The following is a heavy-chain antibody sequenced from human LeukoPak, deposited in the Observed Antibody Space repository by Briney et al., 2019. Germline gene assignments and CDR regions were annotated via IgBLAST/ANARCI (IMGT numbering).Heavy chain of an antibody. CDR3: SREAYDSSGYYLQGAFDI. V-gene: IGHV3-30-3*01. D-gene: IGHD3-22*01. Sequence: PGGSLRLSCAASGFTFSSYAMHWVRQAPGKGLEWVAIISYDGRNEYYADSVKGRFTISRDNSKNTLYLQMNSLRGDDTAVYYCSREAYDSSGYYLQGAFDIWGQGTMVTVSS. CDR2: ISYDGRNE. CDR1: GFTFSSYA. J-gene: IGHJ3*02.